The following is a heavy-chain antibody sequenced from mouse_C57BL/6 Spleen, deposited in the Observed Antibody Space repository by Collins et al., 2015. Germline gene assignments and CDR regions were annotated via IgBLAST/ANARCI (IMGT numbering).Heavy chain of an antibody. CDR3: ARERTIEGYFDY. V-gene: IGHV1-69*02. J-gene: IGHJ2*01. D-gene: IGHD1-1*02. Sequence: QVQLQQPGAELVKPGASVKLSCKASGYTFTSYWMHWVKQRPGRGLEWIGVIDPSDSYTNYNQKFKGKATLTVDTSSSTAYMQLSSLTSEDSAVYYCARERTIEGYFDYWGQGTTLTVSS. CDR2: IDPSDSYT. CDR1: GYTFTSYW.